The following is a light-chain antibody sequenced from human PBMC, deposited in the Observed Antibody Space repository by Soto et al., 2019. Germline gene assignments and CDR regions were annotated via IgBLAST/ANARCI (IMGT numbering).Light chain of an antibody. V-gene: IGKV1-39*01. Sequence: DIQMTQSPSSVFASVGDRVTITCRASQSIDNYLNWYQQKPGKAPNLLIYAASSLQRGVASSFSCSGSGTHLIHTIGSLLREDFATSYCQQSYNIPRTFGQGTKVDIK. CDR3: QQSYNIPRT. CDR2: AAS. CDR1: QSIDNY. J-gene: IGKJ1*01.